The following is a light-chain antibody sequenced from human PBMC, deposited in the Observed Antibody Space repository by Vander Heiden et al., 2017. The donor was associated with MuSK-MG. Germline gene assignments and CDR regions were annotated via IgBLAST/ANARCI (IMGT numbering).Light chain of an antibody. CDR3: CSYAVGSTYV. Sequence: QSALTQPASVSGSPGQSIAISCTGTSSDVGSYNLVAWYQQYPGKAPKLMMYEVSKRPSGVSDRFSGSKSGNTASLTISGLQAEDEADYYCCSYAVGSTYVFGTGTKVTVL. CDR2: EVS. CDR1: SSDVGSYNL. V-gene: IGLV2-23*02. J-gene: IGLJ1*01.